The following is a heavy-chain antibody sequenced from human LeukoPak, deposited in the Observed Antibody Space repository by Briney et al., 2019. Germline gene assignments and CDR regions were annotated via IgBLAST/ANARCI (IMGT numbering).Heavy chain of an antibody. J-gene: IGHJ4*02. CDR1: GFTFSTYS. CDR2: ISSSSGYI. CDR3: ARSSWLSQSTPAYDY. D-gene: IGHD3-22*01. Sequence: SGGSLRLSCAASGFTFSTYSMNWVRQAPGKGLEWVSSISSSSGYIYYADSVKGRFTISRDNAKNSLYLQMNSLRAEDTAVYYCARSSWLSQSTPAYDYWGQGTLVTVSS. V-gene: IGHV3-21*01.